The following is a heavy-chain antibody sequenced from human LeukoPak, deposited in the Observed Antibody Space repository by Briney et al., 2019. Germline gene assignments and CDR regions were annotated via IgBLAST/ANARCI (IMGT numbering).Heavy chain of an antibody. CDR3: ARDQGSLTRSWYTGY. J-gene: IGHJ4*02. CDR2: INPYSGDT. D-gene: IGHD6-13*01. Sequence: ASVKVSCKASGYTFTGYYMHWVRQAPGQGLEWMGRINPYSGDTNFAQKFQGRVAMTRDTSITTAYMDLSSLTPDDTAVYFCARDQGSLTRSWYTGYWGQGTQVTVSS. V-gene: IGHV1-2*06. CDR1: GYTFTGYY.